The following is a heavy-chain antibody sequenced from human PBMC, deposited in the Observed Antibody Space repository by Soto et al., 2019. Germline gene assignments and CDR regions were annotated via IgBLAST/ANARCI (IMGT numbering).Heavy chain of an antibody. CDR3: ARHGGYGQGYYYYYGMDV. Sequence: GESLKISCKGSGYSFTSYWIGWVRQMPGKGLEWMGIIYPGDSDTRYSPSFQGQVTISADKSISTAYLQWSSLKASDTAMYYCARHGGYGQGYYYYYGMDVWGQGTTVTVSS. J-gene: IGHJ6*02. CDR1: GYSFTSYW. V-gene: IGHV5-51*01. D-gene: IGHD5-18*01. CDR2: IYPGDSDT.